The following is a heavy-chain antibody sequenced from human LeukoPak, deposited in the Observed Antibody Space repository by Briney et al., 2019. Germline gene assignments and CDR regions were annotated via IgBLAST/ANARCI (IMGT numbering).Heavy chain of an antibody. CDR1: GGSISSYY. J-gene: IGHJ4*02. V-gene: IGHV4-59*08. D-gene: IGHD3-3*01. CDR2: IYYSGST. CDR3: ARHLRPIFGVVGYFDY. Sequence: SETLSLTCTVSGGSISSYYWSWIRQPPGKGLEWIGYIYYSGSTNYNPSLKSRVTISVDTSKNQFSLKLSSVTAADTAVYYCARHLRPIFGVVGYFDYWGQGTLVTVSS.